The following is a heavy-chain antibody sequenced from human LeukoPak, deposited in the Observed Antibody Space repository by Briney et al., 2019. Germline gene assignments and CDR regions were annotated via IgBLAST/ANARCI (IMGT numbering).Heavy chain of an antibody. V-gene: IGHV3-66*01. D-gene: IGHD6-19*01. CDR1: GFTVSSNY. Sequence: GGSPRLSCAASGFTVSSNYMSWVRQAPGKGLEWVSVIYSGGSTYYADSVKGRFTISRDNSKNTLYLQMNSLRAEDTAVYYCARVGGGWSAGYYFDYWGQGTLVTVSS. CDR2: IYSGGST. J-gene: IGHJ4*02. CDR3: ARVGGGWSAGYYFDY.